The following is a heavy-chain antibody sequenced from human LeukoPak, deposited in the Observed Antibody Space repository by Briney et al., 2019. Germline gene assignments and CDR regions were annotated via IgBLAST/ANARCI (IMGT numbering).Heavy chain of an antibody. V-gene: IGHV1-69-2*01. CDR2: VDPEDGET. Sequence: ASVKISCKVSGYTFTDYYMHWVQQAPGKGLEWMGLVDPEDGETIYAEKFQGRVTITADTSTDTAYMELSSLRSDDTAVYYCARARGPYSWWLAPNFDYWGQGTLVTVSS. CDR3: ARARGPYSWWLAPNFDY. CDR1: GYTFTDYY. D-gene: IGHD6-19*01. J-gene: IGHJ4*02.